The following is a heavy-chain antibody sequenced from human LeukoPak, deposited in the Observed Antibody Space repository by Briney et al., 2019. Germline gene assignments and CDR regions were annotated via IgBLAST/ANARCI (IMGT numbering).Heavy chain of an antibody. D-gene: IGHD6-13*01. CDR2: IYHSGST. CDR1: GGSISSYY. V-gene: IGHV4-4*02. J-gene: IGHJ4*02. CDR3: AKLVSSPQSDY. Sequence: SEALSLTCTVSGGSISSYYWSWVRQPPGKGPEWIGEIYHSGSTNYNPSLKSRITISVDKSKNQFSLKLSSVTAADTAVYYCAKLVSSPQSDYWGQGTLVTVSS.